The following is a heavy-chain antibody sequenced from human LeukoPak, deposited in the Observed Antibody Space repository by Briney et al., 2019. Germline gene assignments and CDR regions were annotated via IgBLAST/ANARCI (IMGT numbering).Heavy chain of an antibody. J-gene: IGHJ4*02. CDR2: IYYSGST. Sequence: SGTLSLTCTVSGGSISSYYWSWIRQAPGKGLEWIGNIYYSGSTNYNPSLKSRVTVSVDTSKNQSSLKLSSVTAADTAVYYCARHGTLGSTTYPLDYWGQGTLVTVSS. CDR1: GGSISSYY. V-gene: IGHV4-59*08. CDR3: ARHGTLGSTTYPLDY. D-gene: IGHD1-26*01.